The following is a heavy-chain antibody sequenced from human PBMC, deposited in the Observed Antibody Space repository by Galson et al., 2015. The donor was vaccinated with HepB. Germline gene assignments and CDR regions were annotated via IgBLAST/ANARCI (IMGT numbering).Heavy chain of an antibody. CDR2: ISYDGSNK. V-gene: IGHV3-30*18. J-gene: IGHJ4*02. CDR1: GFTFSSYG. CDR3: AKDNVRYYDFWSGYYIGY. D-gene: IGHD3-3*01. Sequence: SLRLSCAASGFTFSSYGMHWVRQAPGKGLEWVAVISYDGSNKYYADSVKGRFTISRDNSKNTLYLQMNSLRAEDTAVYYCAKDNVRYYDFWSGYYIGYWGQGTLVTVSS.